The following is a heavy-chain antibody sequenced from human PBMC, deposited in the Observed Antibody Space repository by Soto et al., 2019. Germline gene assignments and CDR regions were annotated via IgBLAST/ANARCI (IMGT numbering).Heavy chain of an antibody. CDR1: GFTFSDYV. D-gene: IGHD3-3*02. CDR2: MTDDGATE. CDR3: ASVRLSIAVNAALDV. J-gene: IGHJ6*02. V-gene: IGHV3-30*03. Sequence: QVHLVESGGGVVQPGTSLRLSCAASGFTFSDYVMHWVRQAAGKGLEWVASMTDDGATEYYADSVKGRFTMSGDNSKKALSLQMSSLRPDDTVVYYGASVRLSIAVNAALDVWGQGTTVTVSS.